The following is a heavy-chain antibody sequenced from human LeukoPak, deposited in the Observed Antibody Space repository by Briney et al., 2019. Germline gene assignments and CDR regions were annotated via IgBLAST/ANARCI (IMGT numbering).Heavy chain of an antibody. Sequence: GGSLKLSCAASGFNFTDSAVHWVRQASGKGLEWVGCIRSRTNNYATSYAASLRAHSTISRDDSHDTVSRPVRGPKAADSAVEYCPRVEAVRGSNSYYYYMDGWGKGTAVTVSS. CDR2: IRSRTNNYAT. V-gene: IGHV3-73*01. CDR3: PRVEAVRGSNSYYYYMDG. CDR1: GFNFTDSA. J-gene: IGHJ6*03. D-gene: IGHD3-10*01.